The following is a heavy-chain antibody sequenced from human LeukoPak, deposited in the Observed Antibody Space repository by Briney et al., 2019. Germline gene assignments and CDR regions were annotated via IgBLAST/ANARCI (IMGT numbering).Heavy chain of an antibody. CDR2: ISSSSSYI. CDR1: GFTFSSYS. J-gene: IGHJ6*03. CDR3: ARDSPGRDFWSGYYKGYMDV. V-gene: IGHV3-21*01. D-gene: IGHD3-3*01. Sequence: GGSLRLSCAASGFTFSSYSMNWVRQAPGKGLEWVSSISSSSSYIYYADSVKGRFTISSDNAKSSLYLQMNSLRAEDTAVYYCARDSPGRDFWSGYYKGYMDVWGKGTTVTVSS.